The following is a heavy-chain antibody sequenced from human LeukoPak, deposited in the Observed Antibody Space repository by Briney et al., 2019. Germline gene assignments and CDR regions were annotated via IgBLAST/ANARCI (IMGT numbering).Heavy chain of an antibody. CDR2: INTYNGNT. J-gene: IGHJ4*02. Sequence: SVTVSCMASRYTFTSYAFNWVRQAPGQGLEWMGWINTYNGNTDYAQKLQGRVTMTTDTSTSTAYMELRSLRSDDTAVYYCARHSSHCHFDYWGQGTVATVTS. CDR3: ARHSSHCHFDY. CDR1: RYTFTSYA. D-gene: IGHD3-22*01. V-gene: IGHV1-18*01.